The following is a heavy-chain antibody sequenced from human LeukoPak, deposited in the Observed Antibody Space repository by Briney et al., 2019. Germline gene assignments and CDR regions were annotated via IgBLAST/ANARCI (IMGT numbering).Heavy chain of an antibody. CDR1: GGSISSSNL. CDR3: TRGGLTFGGN. D-gene: IGHD3-10*01. V-gene: IGHV4/OR15-8*02. Sequence: SETLSLTCAVFGGSISSSNLWSWVRQPPGKGLEWIGEVSHRGDTNYNPSLKSRVTISIDKSKNQFSLRLTSVTAADTAVYYCTRGGLTFGGNWGQGILVTVSS. J-gene: IGHJ4*02. CDR2: VSHRGDT.